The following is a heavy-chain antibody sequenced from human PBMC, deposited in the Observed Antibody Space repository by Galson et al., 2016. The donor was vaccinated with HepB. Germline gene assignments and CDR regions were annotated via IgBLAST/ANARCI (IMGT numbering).Heavy chain of an antibody. CDR3: AKDYAVAARPPDY. Sequence: SLRLSCAASGFSVSNSYMAWVRQAPGRGLEWVPFTYSGGSTYYADSVKGRFTISRDNSKNTLYLQMNNLRPEDTAVYYCAKDYAVAARPPDYWGQGTLVTVSS. D-gene: IGHD6-6*01. J-gene: IGHJ4*02. CDR1: GFSVSNSY. V-gene: IGHV3-66*02. CDR2: TYSGGST.